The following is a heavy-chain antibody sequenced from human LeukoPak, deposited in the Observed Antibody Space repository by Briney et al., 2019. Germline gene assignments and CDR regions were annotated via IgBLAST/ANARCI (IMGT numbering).Heavy chain of an antibody. Sequence: SVKVSCKASGGTFSNYAISWVRQAPGQGLEWMGGIIPIIGTGNYAQKFQGRVTITADESTNTAYMELSSLRSDDTAVYYCAREGSKGLSRADAFDIWGQGTMVTVSS. J-gene: IGHJ3*02. V-gene: IGHV1-69*01. CDR1: GGTFSNYA. CDR3: AREGSKGLSRADAFDI. CDR2: IIPIIGTG. D-gene: IGHD2/OR15-2a*01.